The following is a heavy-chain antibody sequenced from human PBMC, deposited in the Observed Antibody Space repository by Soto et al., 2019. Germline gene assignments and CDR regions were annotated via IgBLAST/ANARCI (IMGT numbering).Heavy chain of an antibody. V-gene: IGHV1-69*13. CDR3: ARESRYCSSTSCYPRLYYGMDV. J-gene: IGHJ6*02. Sequence: GASVKVSCKASGGTFSSYAISWVRQAPGQGLEWMGGIIPIFGTAHYAQKFQGRVTITADESTSTAYMELSSLRSEDTAVYYCARESRYCSSTSCYPRLYYGMDVWGQGTTVTVSS. D-gene: IGHD2-2*01. CDR2: IIPIFGTA. CDR1: GGTFSSYA.